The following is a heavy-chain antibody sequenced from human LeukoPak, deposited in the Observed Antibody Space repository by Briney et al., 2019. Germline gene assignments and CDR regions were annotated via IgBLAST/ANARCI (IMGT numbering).Heavy chain of an antibody. CDR3: ARDYYGSGSSFDY. D-gene: IGHD3-10*01. V-gene: IGHV4-4*07. J-gene: IGHJ4*02. Sequence: PSETLSLTCSVSDGSMKSYHWSWIRQPAGKGLEWIGRIYTSGSTDYNPSLMSRVTMSVDTSKNQFSLKLRSMTAADTAVYYCARDYYGSGSSFDYWGQGTLVTVSS. CDR1: DGSMKSYH. CDR2: IYTSGST.